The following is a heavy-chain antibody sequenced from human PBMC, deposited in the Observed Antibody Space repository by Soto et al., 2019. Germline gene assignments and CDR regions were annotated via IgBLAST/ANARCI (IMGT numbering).Heavy chain of an antibody. Sequence: SVKVSCKASGGTFSSYAISWVRQAPGQGLEWMGWIIPIFGTANYAQKFQGRVTITADESTSTAYMELSSLRSEDTAVYYCARAAPSIVVVPAAISGWFDPWGQGTLVTVS. J-gene: IGHJ5*02. CDR1: GGTFSSYA. V-gene: IGHV1-69*13. CDR3: ARAAPSIVVVPAAISGWFDP. CDR2: IIPIFGTA. D-gene: IGHD2-2*02.